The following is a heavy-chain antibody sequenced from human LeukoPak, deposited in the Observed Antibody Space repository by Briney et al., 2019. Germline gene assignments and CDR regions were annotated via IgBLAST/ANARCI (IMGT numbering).Heavy chain of an antibody. CDR1: GGSISSSSYY. CDR3: ARDGANWYFDL. CDR2: IYYSGST. D-gene: IGHD3-16*01. V-gene: IGHV4-61*01. J-gene: IGHJ2*01. Sequence: SETLSLTCTVSGGSISSSSYYWSWIRQPPGKGLEWIGYIYYSGSTNYNPSLKSRVTISVDTSKNQFSLKLSSVTAADTAVYYCARDGANWYFDLWGRGTLVTVSS.